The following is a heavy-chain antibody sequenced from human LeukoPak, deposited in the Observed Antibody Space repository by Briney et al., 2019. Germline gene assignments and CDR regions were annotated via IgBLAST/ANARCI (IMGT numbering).Heavy chain of an antibody. D-gene: IGHD3-16*01. CDR2: ISGYSSNT. Sequence: ASVKVSCKAYGYTFMSYGISWVRQAPGQGLEWMGWISGYSSNTHYAQRLQGRVTMTTDTSTTKAYMELRSLRSDDTAVYYCARATGTWGHDGFDIWGQGTMVTVSS. J-gene: IGHJ3*02. CDR3: ARATGTWGHDGFDI. CDR1: GYTFMSYG. V-gene: IGHV1-18*01.